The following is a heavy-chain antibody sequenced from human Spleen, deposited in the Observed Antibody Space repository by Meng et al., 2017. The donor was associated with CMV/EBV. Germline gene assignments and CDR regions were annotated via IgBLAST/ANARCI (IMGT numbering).Heavy chain of an antibody. CDR3: ARDRRGGTFFDL. CDR1: GNSVSRGDYY. J-gene: IGHJ2*01. V-gene: IGHV4-30-4*08. CDR2: IFHSGKT. Sequence: TVAGNSVSRGDYYWSGGRQPQGKGREYIGYIFHSGKTYSNPSLKSRVTISLDTSKSQFSLKLYSVTAADTAVYYCARDRRGGTFFDLWGRGTLVTVSS. D-gene: IGHD3-16*01.